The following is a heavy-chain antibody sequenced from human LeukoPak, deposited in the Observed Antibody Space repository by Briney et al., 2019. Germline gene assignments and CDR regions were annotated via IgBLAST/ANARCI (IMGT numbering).Heavy chain of an antibody. D-gene: IGHD2/OR15-2a*01. CDR3: ARGFCNDYYCMDV. CDR1: GGSFSGYY. Sequence: PSETLSLTCAVYGGSFSGYYWSWIRQPPGKGLEWIGEINHSGSTNYNPSLKSRVTISVDTSKNQFSLKLSSVTAADTAVYYCARGFCNDYYCMDVWGKGTTVTVSS. J-gene: IGHJ6*03. CDR2: INHSGST. V-gene: IGHV4-34*01.